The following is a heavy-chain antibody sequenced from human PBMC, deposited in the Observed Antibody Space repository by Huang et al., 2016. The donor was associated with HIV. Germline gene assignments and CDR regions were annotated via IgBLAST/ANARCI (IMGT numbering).Heavy chain of an antibody. CDR3: ARGGPYSRDYYYYGMDV. J-gene: IGHJ6*02. V-gene: IGHV4-59*01. CDR1: GGSISSYY. Sequence: QVQLQESGPGLVKPSETLSLTCTVSGGSISSYYWSWIRQPPGKGLAWIGYIDYSGSTNYNPSLKVRVTTSVDTSKNQFFLKLSSVTAADTAVYYCARGGPYSRDYYYYGMDVWGQGTTVTVSS. D-gene: IGHD6-13*01. CDR2: IDYSGST.